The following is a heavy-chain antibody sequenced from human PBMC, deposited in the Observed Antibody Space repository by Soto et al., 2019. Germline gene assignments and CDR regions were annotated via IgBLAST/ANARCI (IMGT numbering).Heavy chain of an antibody. V-gene: IGHV3-23*01. CDR2: ISGSDGST. J-gene: IGHJ4*02. CDR1: GFTFNNYV. D-gene: IGHD3-10*01. Sequence: EVQLLESGGGLVQPGGSLRLSCAASGFTFNNYVMAWVRQAPGKGLEWVSGISGSDGSTVYADSMKGRFSISRDNSKNTLYLQVHSLSAGDTAVYYCVRVNFRGTQLWLEAFDYWGRGTLVSVSS. CDR3: VRVNFRGTQLWLEAFDY.